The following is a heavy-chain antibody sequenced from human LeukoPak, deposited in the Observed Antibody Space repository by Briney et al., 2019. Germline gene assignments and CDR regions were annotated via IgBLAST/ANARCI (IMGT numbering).Heavy chain of an antibody. CDR3: AGEFGIAAATGTRGY. D-gene: IGHD6-13*01. CDR2: ISSSSSYI. V-gene: IGHV3-21*01. J-gene: IGHJ4*02. Sequence: GGSLRLSCAASGFTFSSYSMNWVRQAPGKGLEWVSSISSSSSYIYYADSVKGRFTISRDNAKNSLYLQMNSLRAEDTAVYYCAGEFGIAAATGTRGYWGQGTLVTVSS. CDR1: GFTFSSYS.